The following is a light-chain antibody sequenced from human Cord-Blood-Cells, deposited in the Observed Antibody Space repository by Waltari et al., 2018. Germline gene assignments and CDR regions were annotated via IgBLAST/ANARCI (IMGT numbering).Light chain of an antibody. Sequence: TVMTQSLDPLALYLGERATTTCTSRQSVLYSPNNKSYLAWYQQKPGQPPKLLIYCASSRETGVPDRFSGSGSGTDFTLTISSLQAEDVAVYYCQQYYSTPYSFGQGTKLEIK. V-gene: IGKV4-1*01. CDR3: QQYYSTPYS. CDR2: CAS. J-gene: IGKJ2*03. CDR1: QSVLYSPNNKSY.